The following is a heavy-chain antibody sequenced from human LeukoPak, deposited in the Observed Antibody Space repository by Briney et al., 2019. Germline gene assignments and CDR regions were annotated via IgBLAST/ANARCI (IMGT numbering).Heavy chain of an antibody. CDR1: GYTLIDYY. J-gene: IGHJ4*02. CDR2: INPKDGGT. V-gene: IGHV1-2*02. Sequence: ASVKVSCKASGYTLIDYYMHWVRQAPGQGLEWMGYINPKDGGTKYAQRFQDRVTMTRDTSINTAYMELSSLRSEDTAVYYCASPLYDSSGYYSPPGDYWGQGTLVTVSS. D-gene: IGHD3-22*01. CDR3: ASPLYDSSGYYSPPGDY.